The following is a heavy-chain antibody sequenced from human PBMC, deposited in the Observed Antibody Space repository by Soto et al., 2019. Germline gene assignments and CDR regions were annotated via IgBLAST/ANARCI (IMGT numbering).Heavy chain of an antibody. J-gene: IGHJ4*02. CDR1: GGSVSSGSHY. CDR2: IYYSGST. D-gene: IGHD3-10*01. V-gene: IGHV4-61*01. CDR3: ARGYYGSESGGYYFDY. Sequence: SETLSLTCTVSGGSVSSGSHYWSWIRQPPGKGLEWIGYIYYSGSTNYNPSLKSRVIISVDTSKNQFSLNLSSVTAADTAVYYCARGYYGSESGGYYFDYWGQGTLVTVSS.